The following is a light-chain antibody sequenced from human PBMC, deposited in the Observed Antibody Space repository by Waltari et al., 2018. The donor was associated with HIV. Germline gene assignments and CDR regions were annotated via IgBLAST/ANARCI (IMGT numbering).Light chain of an antibody. J-gene: IGLJ1*01. V-gene: IGLV2-18*02. CDR1: NSDIGSYNR. CDR2: DVS. CDR3: SSYTTTTAHV. Sequence: QSALTQPLAVSGSPGQSVTIPCTGTNSDIGSYNRVCWYQQTPGPAPKLVIYDVSSRPSGVPDRFSGSKSGNTAALTISGLQAEDEGDYYCSSYTTTTAHVFGTGTKVTVL.